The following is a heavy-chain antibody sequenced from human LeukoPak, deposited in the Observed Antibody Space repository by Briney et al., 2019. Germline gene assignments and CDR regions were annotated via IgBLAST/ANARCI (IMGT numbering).Heavy chain of an antibody. CDR2: ISSSGGTR. D-gene: IGHD3-10*01. CDR3: ARETLTYFYDSGSRH. Sequence: PGGSLRLSCAASGFTFSAYEMTWVRQAPGKGLEWVSYISSSGGTRYYADSVKGRFTISRDNAKNSLYLQMNSLRAEDTAIYYCARETLTYFYDSGSRHWGQGTLVTVSS. CDR1: GFTFSAYE. V-gene: IGHV3-48*03. J-gene: IGHJ4*02.